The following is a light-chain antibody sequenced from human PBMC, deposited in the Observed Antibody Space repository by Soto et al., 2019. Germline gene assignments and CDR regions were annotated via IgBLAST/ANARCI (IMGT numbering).Light chain of an antibody. V-gene: IGLV1-44*01. J-gene: IGLJ1*01. CDR1: SSNIGSNT. CDR2: TNS. CDR3: AAWDDSLNGLV. Sequence: QSVLTQPPSASGTPGQRVTISCSGSSSNIGSNTVKWYQHLPGTAPKLLIYTNSQRPSGVPDRFSGSKSGTSASLAISGLLSEDAAVYYCAAWDDSLNGLVFGTGTKLTVL.